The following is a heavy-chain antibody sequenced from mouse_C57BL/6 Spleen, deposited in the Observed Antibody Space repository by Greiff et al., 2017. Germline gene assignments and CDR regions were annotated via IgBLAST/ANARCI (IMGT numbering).Heavy chain of an antibody. CDR3: ARGYYGSYGAMGD. D-gene: IGHD1-1*01. CDR1: GYTFTSYW. Sequence: QVQLQQPGTELVKPGASVKLSCKASGYTFTSYWMHWVKQRPGQGLEWIGNINPSNGGTNYNEKFKSKATLTVDKSSSTAYMQLSRLSSEEAAVYYCARGYYGSYGAMGDWGPGASVTVSS. CDR2: INPSNGGT. J-gene: IGHJ4*01. V-gene: IGHV1-53*01.